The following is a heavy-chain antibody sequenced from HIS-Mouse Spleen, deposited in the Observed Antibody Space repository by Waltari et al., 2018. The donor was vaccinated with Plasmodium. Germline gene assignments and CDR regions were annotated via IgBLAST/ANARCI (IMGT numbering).Heavy chain of an antibody. V-gene: IGHV3-30*18. CDR1: GFTFVRYG. Sequence: QVQLVESGGGVVQPGRSLRLSCGASGFTFVRYGMHGVRGAPGKGLGWVAVISYDGSNKYYADSVKGRFTISRDNSKNTLYLQMNSLRAEDTAVYYCAKILSYSSSPEDYWGQGTLVTVSS. CDR3: AKILSYSSSPEDY. D-gene: IGHD6-6*01. CDR2: ISYDGSNK. J-gene: IGHJ4*02.